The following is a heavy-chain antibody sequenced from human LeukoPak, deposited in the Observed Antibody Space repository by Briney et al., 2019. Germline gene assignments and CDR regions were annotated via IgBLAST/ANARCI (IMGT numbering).Heavy chain of an antibody. CDR3: AREILGGFNPGAY. Sequence: PSETLSLTCTVSRGSTSSNFWSWVRKPPGKGLDWIGEIHRSASPNYNPSLQSRVTISIDRSRNQIVLELSSVTAADTAFYYCAREILGGFNPGAYWGQGTMATVSS. V-gene: IGHV4-4*02. D-gene: IGHD1-14*01. CDR2: IHRSASP. J-gene: IGHJ4*02. CDR1: RGSTSSNF.